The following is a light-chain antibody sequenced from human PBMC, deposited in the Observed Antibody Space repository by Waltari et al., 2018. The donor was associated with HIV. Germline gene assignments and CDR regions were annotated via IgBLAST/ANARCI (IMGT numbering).Light chain of an antibody. CDR3: EVWDDSLSAVL. CDR2: GNS. J-gene: IGLJ3*02. V-gene: IGLV1-51*01. CDR1: SSNIGNHY. Sequence: QSVLTQPPSVSAAPGQKVTISCSGSSSNIGNHYVCWYQQLPRTAPKLRIYGNSTRLSGIPDRVSGSKAGPAATLSITGLQTGDEADYYCEVWDDSLSAVLFGGGTKLTVL.